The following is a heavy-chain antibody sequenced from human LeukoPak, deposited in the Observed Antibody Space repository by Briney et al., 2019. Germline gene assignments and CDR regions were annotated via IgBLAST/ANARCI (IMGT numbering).Heavy chain of an antibody. CDR2: IYYSGST. CDR1: GVSFSSYY. D-gene: IGHD5-12*01. CDR3: VRAVGPVGGYDSP. J-gene: IGHJ5*02. Sequence: SETLSLTCTVSGVSFSSYYWSWIRQPPGKGLEWIGYIYYSGSTNYNPSLKSRVTISLDTSKNQFSLKLSSVTAADTAVYYCVRAVGPVGGYDSPWGQGTLVTVSS. V-gene: IGHV4-59*01.